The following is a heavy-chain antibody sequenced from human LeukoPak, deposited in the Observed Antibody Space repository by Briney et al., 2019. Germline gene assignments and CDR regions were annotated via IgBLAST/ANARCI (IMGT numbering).Heavy chain of an antibody. D-gene: IGHD4-17*01. Sequence: ASVKVSCKASGGTFSSYAISWVRQAPGQGLEWMGGIIPIFGTANYAQKFQGRVMITADKSTSTAYMELSSLRSEDTAVYYCARDYSYGDYYFDYWGQGTLVTVSS. J-gene: IGHJ4*02. CDR2: IIPIFGTA. CDR1: GGTFSSYA. CDR3: ARDYSYGDYYFDY. V-gene: IGHV1-69*06.